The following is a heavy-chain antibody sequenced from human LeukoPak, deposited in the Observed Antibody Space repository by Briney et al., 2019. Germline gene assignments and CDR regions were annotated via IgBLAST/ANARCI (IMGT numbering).Heavy chain of an antibody. CDR3: AELGITMIGGV. Sequence: LPGGSLRLSCAASGFTFSSYEMNWVRQAPGKGLEWLSYISSSGSTIYYADSVKGRFTISRDNAKNSLYLQMNGLRAEDTAVYYCAELGITMIGGVWGKGTTVTISS. D-gene: IGHD3-10*02. CDR2: ISSSGSTI. CDR1: GFTFSSYE. J-gene: IGHJ6*04. V-gene: IGHV3-48*03.